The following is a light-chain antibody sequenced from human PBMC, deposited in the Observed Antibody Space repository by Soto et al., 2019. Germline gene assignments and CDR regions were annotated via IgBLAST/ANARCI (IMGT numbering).Light chain of an antibody. V-gene: IGKV3-11*01. CDR2: DAS. CDR3: QQGTDWPPGP. Sequence: EIVLTQSPATLSLSPGERATLSCRASQSVSTFLAWYQHKPGQAPRLLIYDASNRATGIPDRFRGSGSGTDFTLTISSLEPEDFALYYCQQGTDWPPGPFGQGTKVDIK. J-gene: IGKJ1*01. CDR1: QSVSTF.